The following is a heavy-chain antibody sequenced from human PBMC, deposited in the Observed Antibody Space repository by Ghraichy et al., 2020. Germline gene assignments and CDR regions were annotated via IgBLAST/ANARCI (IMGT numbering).Heavy chain of an antibody. J-gene: IGHJ4*02. Sequence: SETLSLTCAVSGASISSNAWWSWVRQPPGKGLEWIGEIHQSGSTNYNPSLKSRVTISVDKSKNQFSLKLSFVTAADTAVYYCARQGTNGYAFGYWGQGTQVTVSS. CDR3: ARQGTNGYAFGY. V-gene: IGHV4-4*02. CDR1: GASISSNAW. CDR2: IHQSGST. D-gene: IGHD2-2*01.